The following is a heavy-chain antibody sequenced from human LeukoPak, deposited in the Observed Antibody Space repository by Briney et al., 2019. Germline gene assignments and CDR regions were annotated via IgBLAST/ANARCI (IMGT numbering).Heavy chain of an antibody. V-gene: IGHV1-46*01. D-gene: IGHD6-13*01. J-gene: IGHJ6*02. CDR1: GYTFTSYY. CDR2: INPSGGST. Sequence: ASVKVSCKASGYTFTSYYMHWVRQAPGQGLEWMGIINPSGGSTSYAQKFQGRVTMTRDTSTSTVYMELSSLGSEDTAVYYCARSIAAAGSVRYYGMDVWGQGTTVTVSS. CDR3: ARSIAAAGSVRYYGMDV.